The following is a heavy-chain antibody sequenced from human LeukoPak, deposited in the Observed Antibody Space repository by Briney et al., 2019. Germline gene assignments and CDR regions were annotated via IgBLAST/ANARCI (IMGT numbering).Heavy chain of an antibody. CDR1: GFTSSSYG. CDR3: AKPEVSWQGSSGWYVFDY. V-gene: IGHV3-30*18. J-gene: IGHJ4*02. CDR2: ISYDGSYK. D-gene: IGHD6-19*01. Sequence: GGSLRLSCAASGFTSSSYGMHWVRQAPGKGLEWVAVISYDGSYKYYADSVKGRFTISRDNSKNTLYLQMNSLRAEDTAVYYCAKPEVSWQGSSGWYVFDYWGQGTLVTVSS.